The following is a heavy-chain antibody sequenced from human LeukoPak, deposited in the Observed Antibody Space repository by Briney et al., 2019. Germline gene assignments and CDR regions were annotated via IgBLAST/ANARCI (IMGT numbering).Heavy chain of an antibody. CDR2: ISGSGGST. J-gene: IGHJ4*02. CDR3: ATVGGSTRDPTDY. CDR1: GFTVSSYA. Sequence: GWSLRLSCAASGFTVSSYAMSWVRQPPGKGVEWVSAISGSGGSTYYADAVKGPFTISRDNSKNTLNRQMNSVRAEEMAIYYCATVGGSTRDPTDYWGQGTLGTVSS. D-gene: IGHD3-16*01. V-gene: IGHV3-23*01.